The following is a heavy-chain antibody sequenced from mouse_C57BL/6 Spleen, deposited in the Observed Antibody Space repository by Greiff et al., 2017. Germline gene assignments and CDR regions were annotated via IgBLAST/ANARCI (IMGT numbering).Heavy chain of an antibody. CDR2: INPYNGGT. J-gene: IGHJ1*03. CDR3: ARSSNWWYVDV. V-gene: IGHV1-19*01. D-gene: IGHD4-1*02. CDR1: GYTFTDYY. Sequence: EVQLQQSGPVLVKPGASVKMSCKASGYTFTDYYMNWVKQSHGKSLEGIGVINPYNGGTSYNQKFKGKATLTVDKSSSTAYMELNSLTSEDSAVYYCARSSNWWYVDVGGTGTTVTVSS.